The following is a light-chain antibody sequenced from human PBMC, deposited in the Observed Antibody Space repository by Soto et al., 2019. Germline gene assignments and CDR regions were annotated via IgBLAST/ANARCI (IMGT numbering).Light chain of an antibody. CDR2: GTS. V-gene: IGKV3-15*01. J-gene: IGKJ5*01. Sequence: VVLTQSPVTLSLSPGERATLSFRASQSVVSIYLAWYQQKPGQAPRLLIYGTSTRATGVPTRFSGSGSGTEFTLTISNLKSEDFAVYYCQQYHNWHMITFGQGTRLEIK. CDR3: QQYHNWHMIT. CDR1: QSVVSIY.